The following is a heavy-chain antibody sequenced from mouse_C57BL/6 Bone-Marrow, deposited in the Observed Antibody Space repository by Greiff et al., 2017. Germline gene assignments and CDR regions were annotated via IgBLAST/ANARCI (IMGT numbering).Heavy chain of an antibody. CDR3: TRRQLRHYYFDY. Sequence: QSGTVLARPGASVKMSCKTSGYTFTSYWMHWVKQRPGQGLEWIGAIYPGNSDTSYNQKFKGKAKLTAVTSASTAYMELSSLTHEDSAVYYCTRRQLRHYYFDYWGQGTTRTVSS. CDR1: GYTFTSYW. CDR2: IYPGNSDT. V-gene: IGHV1-5*01. D-gene: IGHD3-2*02. J-gene: IGHJ2*01.